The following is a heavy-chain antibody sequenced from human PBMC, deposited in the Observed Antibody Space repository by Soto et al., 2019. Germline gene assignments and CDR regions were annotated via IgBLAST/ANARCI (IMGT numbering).Heavy chain of an antibody. Sequence: TLSLTCTVSGGSISSYYWSWIRQPPGKGLEWIGYIYYSGSTNYNPSLRSRVTISVDTSKNQFSLKLSSVTAADTAVYYCARRYRVAFDIWGQGTMVTVSS. CDR3: ARRYRVAFDI. J-gene: IGHJ3*02. CDR1: GGSISSYY. CDR2: IYYSGST. V-gene: IGHV4-59*08. D-gene: IGHD2-2*02.